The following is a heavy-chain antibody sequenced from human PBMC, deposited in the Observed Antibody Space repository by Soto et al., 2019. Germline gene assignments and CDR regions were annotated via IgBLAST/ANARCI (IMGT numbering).Heavy chain of an antibody. J-gene: IGHJ6*02. CDR2: IIPIFGTA. V-gene: IGHV1-69*12. D-gene: IGHD3-22*01. Sequence: QVQLVQSGAEVKKPGSSVKVSCKASGGTFSSYAISWVRQAPGQGLEWMGGIIPIFGTADYAQKFQGRVTITADESTSTAYMELSSLRSEDTDVYYCASHYDSSSYYYYYGMDVWGQGTTVTVSS. CDR1: GGTFSSYA. CDR3: ASHYDSSSYYYYYGMDV.